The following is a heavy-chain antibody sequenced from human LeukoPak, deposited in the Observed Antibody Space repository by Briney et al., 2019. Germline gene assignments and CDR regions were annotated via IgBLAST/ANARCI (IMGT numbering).Heavy chain of an antibody. CDR1: GGSFSGYY. Sequence: PSETLPLTCAVYGGSFSGYYWSWIRQPPGKGLEWIGEINHSGSTNYNPSLKSRVTISVDTSKNQFSLKLSSVTAADTAVYYCARGIGLSIAARVFDYWGQGTLVAVSS. J-gene: IGHJ4*02. D-gene: IGHD6-6*01. CDR2: INHSGST. CDR3: ARGIGLSIAARVFDY. V-gene: IGHV4-34*01.